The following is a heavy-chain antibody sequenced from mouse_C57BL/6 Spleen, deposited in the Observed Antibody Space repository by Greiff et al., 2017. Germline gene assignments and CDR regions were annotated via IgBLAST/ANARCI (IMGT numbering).Heavy chain of an antibody. V-gene: IGHV1-80*01. J-gene: IGHJ3*01. CDR1: GFAFSSYG. Sequence: QVQLQQSGAELVKPGASVKISCKASGFAFSSYGMNWVQQGPGKGLEWVGQIYTGDGDTNYNGKVKGKATPTADTSSSTVYMQLSSMTSEDSAVYFCVRYSRLGAWFAYWGQGTLVTVSA. CDR2: IYTGDGDT. D-gene: IGHD4-1*01. CDR3: VRYSRLGAWFAY.